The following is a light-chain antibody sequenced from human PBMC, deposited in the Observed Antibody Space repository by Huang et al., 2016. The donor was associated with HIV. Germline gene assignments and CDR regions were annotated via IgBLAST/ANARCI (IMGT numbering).Light chain of an antibody. CDR1: QSPLPSDGKTY. J-gene: IGKJ1*01. CDR2: EGS. Sequence: DIVMTQTPLSLSVTPVQPASISCKSRQSPLPSDGKTYLYWDLQNPGQSPHLLIDEGSNRFSGVSDRFSGSGSGTNFTLKISRVEAEDAGVYYCMQTIQPTTFGQGTKVEIK. V-gene: IGKV2D-29*02. CDR3: MQTIQPTT.